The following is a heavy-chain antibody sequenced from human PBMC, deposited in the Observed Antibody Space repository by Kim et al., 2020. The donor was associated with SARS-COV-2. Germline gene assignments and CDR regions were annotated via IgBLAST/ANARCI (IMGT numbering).Heavy chain of an antibody. Sequence: FTISRDNSKNTLYLQMNSLRAEDTAVYYCAKDLGIVVVPAASDYYYGMDVWGQGTTVTVSS. CDR3: AKDLGIVVVPAASDYYYGMDV. D-gene: IGHD2-2*01. V-gene: IGHV3-30*02. J-gene: IGHJ6*02.